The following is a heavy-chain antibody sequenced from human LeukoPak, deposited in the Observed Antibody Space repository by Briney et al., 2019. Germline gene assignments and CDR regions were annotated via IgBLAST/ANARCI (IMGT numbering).Heavy chain of an antibody. CDR3: AKGGVPAAFDY. CDR1: GGSISSSSYY. J-gene: IGHJ4*02. Sequence: PSETLSLTCTVSGGSISSSSYYWGWIRQPPGKGLEWVSAISGSGGSTYYADSVKGRFTISRDNSKNTLYLQMNSLRAEDTAVYYCAKGGVPAAFDYWGQGTLATVSS. V-gene: IGHV3-23*01. CDR2: ISGSGGST. D-gene: IGHD2-2*01.